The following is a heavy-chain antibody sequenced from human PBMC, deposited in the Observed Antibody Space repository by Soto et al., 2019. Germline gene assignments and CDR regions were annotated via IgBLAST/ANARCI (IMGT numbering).Heavy chain of an antibody. V-gene: IGHV3-23*01. CDR1: GFTFTDYA. CDR2: ISGSGRSA. D-gene: IGHD3-22*01. Sequence: LRLSCAASGFTFTDYAVSWVRQAPGKGLEWVSTISGSGRSADYADSVKGRFTISRDNPKNTLYLLVNSLRADDTAVYYCAKEAVPGGYDYFDYWGQGTLVTVSS. J-gene: IGHJ4*02. CDR3: AKEAVPGGYDYFDY.